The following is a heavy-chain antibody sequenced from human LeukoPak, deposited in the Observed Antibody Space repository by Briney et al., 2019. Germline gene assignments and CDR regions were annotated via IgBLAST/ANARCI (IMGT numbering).Heavy chain of an antibody. CDR2: IKQDGSEN. CDR1: GFTVSSYW. Sequence: GSLRLSCAASGFTVSSYWMSWVRQAPGKGLEGVANIKQDGSENYYADSVRGRFTISRDNSQNSLYLQMDSLRVEDTAVYYCASEGQLARQYIYWGQGTLVIASS. D-gene: IGHD1-1*01. J-gene: IGHJ1*01. CDR3: ASEGQLARQYIY. V-gene: IGHV3-7*01.